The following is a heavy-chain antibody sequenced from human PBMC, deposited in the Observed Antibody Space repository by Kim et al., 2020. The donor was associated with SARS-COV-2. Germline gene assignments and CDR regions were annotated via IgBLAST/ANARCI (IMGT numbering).Heavy chain of an antibody. CDR3: AKDAYYDSSGYYDGQAGYYGMDV. V-gene: IGHV3-30*18. D-gene: IGHD3-22*01. Sequence: GGSLRLSCAASGFTFSSYGMHWVRQAPGKGLEWVADISYDASNKYYADSVKGRFTISRDNSKNTLYVQMNSLRAEDTAVYYCAKDAYYDSSGYYDGQAGYYGMDVWGQGTKVTVSS. J-gene: IGHJ6*02. CDR1: GFTFSSYG. CDR2: ISYDASNK.